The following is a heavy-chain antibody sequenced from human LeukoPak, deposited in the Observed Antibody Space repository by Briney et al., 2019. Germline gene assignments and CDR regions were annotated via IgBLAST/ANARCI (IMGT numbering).Heavy chain of an antibody. J-gene: IGHJ4*02. D-gene: IGHD1-26*01. V-gene: IGHV3-30*14. CDR2: ISYDGSKK. Sequence: GGSLRLSCAASGFIFMNYAMHWVRQAPGKGLEWVAVISYDGSKKDYADSVKGRFTITRDNSKNTLYLQMNSLRAEDTAVYYCASTSGSYAFDYWGQGTLVTVSS. CDR1: GFIFMNYA. CDR3: ASTSGSYAFDY.